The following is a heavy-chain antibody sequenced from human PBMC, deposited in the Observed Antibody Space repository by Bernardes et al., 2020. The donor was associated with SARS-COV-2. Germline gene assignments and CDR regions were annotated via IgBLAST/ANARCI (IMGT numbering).Heavy chain of an antibody. D-gene: IGHD1-26*01. CDR1: GFTFSSYS. J-gene: IGHJ4*02. V-gene: IGHV3-21*01. Sequence: GGSLRLSCAASGFTFSSYSMNWVRQAPGKGLEWVSSISSSSSYIYYADSVKGRFTISRDNPKNSLYLQMNSLRAEDTAVYYCARYSSGYYFDYWGQGTLVTVSS. CDR2: ISSSSSYI. CDR3: ARYSSGYYFDY.